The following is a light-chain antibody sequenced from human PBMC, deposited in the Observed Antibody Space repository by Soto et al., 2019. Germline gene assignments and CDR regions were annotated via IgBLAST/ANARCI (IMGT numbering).Light chain of an antibody. Sequence: EILMTQSPATLSVSPGERATLSCRASQSVSSYLAWYQQKPGQAPRLLIYDASNRATGIPARLSGSGSGTDFTLTIRSLEPEDFAVYYCQQRSNWITFGQGTRLEIK. CDR1: QSVSSY. J-gene: IGKJ5*01. V-gene: IGKV3-11*01. CDR3: QQRSNWIT. CDR2: DAS.